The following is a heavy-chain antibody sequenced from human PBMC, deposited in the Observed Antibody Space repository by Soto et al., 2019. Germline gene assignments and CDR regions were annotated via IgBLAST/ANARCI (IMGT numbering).Heavy chain of an antibody. J-gene: IGHJ4*02. CDR3: ARDSSGWHTSFDY. CDR1: GGSIISYY. V-gene: IGHV4-59*01. D-gene: IGHD6-19*01. CDR2: IYYSGST. Sequence: PSETLSLTCTVSGGSIISYYWSWIRQPPGKGLEWIGYIYYSGSTNYNPSLKSRVTISVDTSKNQFSLKLSSVTAADTAVYYCARDSSGWHTSFDYWGRGTLVTVSS.